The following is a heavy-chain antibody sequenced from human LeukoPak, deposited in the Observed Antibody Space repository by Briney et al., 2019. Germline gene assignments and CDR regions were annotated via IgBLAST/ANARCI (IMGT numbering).Heavy chain of an antibody. J-gene: IGHJ5*02. CDR1: GYTFTGYS. CDR2: INPNSGGT. V-gene: IGHV1-2*06. CDR3: ARDRLAAGGSGA. Sequence: GASVKVSCMASGYTFTGYSIHWVRQAPGQGLEWMGRINPNSGGTNYAQKFQGRVTMTRDTSISTAYMELSSLRSDDTAVYYCARDRLAAGGSGAWGQGTLVTVSS. D-gene: IGHD6-13*01.